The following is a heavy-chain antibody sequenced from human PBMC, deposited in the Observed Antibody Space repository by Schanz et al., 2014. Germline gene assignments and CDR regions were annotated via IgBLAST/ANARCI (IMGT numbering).Heavy chain of an antibody. V-gene: IGHV1-46*03. CDR1: GYIFTSYY. CDR3: AQARGSGSHTAGDF. J-gene: IGHJ4*02. D-gene: IGHD3-10*01. Sequence: QVQLVQSGGEVKTPGASVKVSCKASGYIFTSYYIHWVRQAPGQGLEWMGTINPSDGSTSYAQNFLDRVTMTRDTSTSIVYMDLTSLTSDDTAVYYCAQARGSGSHTAGDFWGQGTLVTVSS. CDR2: INPSDGST.